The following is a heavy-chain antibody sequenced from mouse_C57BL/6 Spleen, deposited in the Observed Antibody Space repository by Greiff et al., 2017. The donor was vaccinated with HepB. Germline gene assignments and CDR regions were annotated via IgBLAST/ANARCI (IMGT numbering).Heavy chain of an antibody. V-gene: IGHV1-80*01. J-gene: IGHJ1*03. Sequence: QVQLQQSGAELVKPGASVKISCKASGYAFSSYWMNWVKQRPGKGLEWIGQIYPGDGDTNYNGKFKGKATLTADKSSSTAYMQLSSLTSEDSAVYFCARPIYYYGSRDLYFCVWGTGTTVTVSS. D-gene: IGHD1-1*01. CDR2: IYPGDGDT. CDR1: GYAFSSYW. CDR3: ARPIYYYGSRDLYFCV.